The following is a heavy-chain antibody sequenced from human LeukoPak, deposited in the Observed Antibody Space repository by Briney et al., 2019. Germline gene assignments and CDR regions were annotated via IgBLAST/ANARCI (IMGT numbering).Heavy chain of an antibody. Sequence: SETLSLTCTVPGGSISSYYWSWIRQPPGKGMGWIGYIYTSGSTNYNPSLKSRVTISVDTSKNQFSLKLSSVTAADTAVYYCARRRGSYLFDYWGQGTLVTVSS. D-gene: IGHD1-26*01. CDR3: ARRRGSYLFDY. J-gene: IGHJ4*02. CDR2: IYTSGST. V-gene: IGHV4-4*09. CDR1: GGSISSYY.